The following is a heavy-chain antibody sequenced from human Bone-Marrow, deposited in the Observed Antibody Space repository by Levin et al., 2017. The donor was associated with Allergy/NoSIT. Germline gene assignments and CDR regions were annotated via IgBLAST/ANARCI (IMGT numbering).Heavy chain of an antibody. CDR3: AREFRSGDPFDS. CDR1: GYSISSGYY. V-gene: IGHV4-38-2*02. D-gene: IGHD1-26*01. Sequence: TSQTLSLTCAVSGYSISSGYYWGWIRQPPGKGLDWIATISHSGSTFYSPSLKSRVTISVDTSKNQFSLELSSVTAADTAVYYCAREFRSGDPFDSWGQGTLVTVSS. J-gene: IGHJ4*02. CDR2: ISHSGST.